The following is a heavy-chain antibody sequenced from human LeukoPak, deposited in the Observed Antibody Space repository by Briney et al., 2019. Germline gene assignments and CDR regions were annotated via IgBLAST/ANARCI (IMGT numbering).Heavy chain of an antibody. Sequence: SETLSLTCTVSGGSFSNDNYYWGWIRQPPGEGLEWIGSIYYTGSTYYNPSLKSRVTISVDTSKNQFSLKLSSVTAADTAVYYCARRGSYFNYWGQGTLVTVSS. D-gene: IGHD1-26*01. CDR2: IYYTGST. J-gene: IGHJ4*02. CDR3: ARRGSYFNY. CDR1: GGSFSNDNYY. V-gene: IGHV4-39*01.